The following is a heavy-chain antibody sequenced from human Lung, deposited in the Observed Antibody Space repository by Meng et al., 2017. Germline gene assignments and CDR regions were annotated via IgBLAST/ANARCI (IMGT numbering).Heavy chain of an antibody. CDR1: GFTFSSYE. J-gene: IGHJ4*02. V-gene: IGHV3-48*03. Sequence: GESLKISCAASGFTFSSYEMNWVRQAPGKGLEWVSYISSSGSTIYYADSVKGRFTISRDNAKNSLYLQMNSLRAEDTAVYYCARVPEPYSSGWYTYWGQGTLVTVS. CDR2: ISSSGSTI. CDR3: ARVPEPYSSGWYTY. D-gene: IGHD6-19*01.